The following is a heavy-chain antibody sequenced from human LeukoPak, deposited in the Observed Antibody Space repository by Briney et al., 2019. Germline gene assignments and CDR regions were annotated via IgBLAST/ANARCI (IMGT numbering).Heavy chain of an antibody. Sequence: PSETLSLTCAVYGGSFSGYYWSWIRQPPGKGLEWIGSIYYSGGTSYNPSLKSRVTISVDTSKNQFSLKLSSVTAADTAVYYCARQNGVYSSSWYSGPFDYWGQGTLVTVSS. J-gene: IGHJ4*02. CDR3: ARQNGVYSSSWYSGPFDY. CDR1: GGSFSGYY. D-gene: IGHD6-13*01. V-gene: IGHV4-34*01. CDR2: IYYSGGT.